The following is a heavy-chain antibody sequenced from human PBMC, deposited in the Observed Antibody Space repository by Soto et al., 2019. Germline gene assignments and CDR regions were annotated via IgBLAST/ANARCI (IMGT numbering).Heavy chain of an antibody. CDR2: ISGSGGST. CDR1: GFTFSSYA. Sequence: EVQLLESGGGLVQPGGSLRLSCAASGFTFSSYAMIWVRQAPGKGLECVSGISGSGGSTYYADSVKGRFTISRDNSKKSLYLRMNRLRVEDTAVYYCAKGVDSVVVPAAVLGYYYGMDVWGQGTTVTVSS. J-gene: IGHJ6*02. D-gene: IGHD2-2*01. CDR3: AKGVDSVVVPAAVLGYYYGMDV. V-gene: IGHV3-23*01.